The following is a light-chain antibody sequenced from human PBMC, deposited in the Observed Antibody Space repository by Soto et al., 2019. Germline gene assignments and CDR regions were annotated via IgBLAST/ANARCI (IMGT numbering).Light chain of an antibody. CDR1: QGISSY. V-gene: IGKV1-9*01. CDR3: QQLKSYPFT. CDR2: AAS. J-gene: IGKJ3*01. Sequence: IPVTQSPSSLSASVGDRVTITCRASQGISSYLAWYQQKPGKAPKLLIHAASTLQSGVPSRFSGSGAGTDFTLTISSLQPEDFATYYCQQLKSYPFTFGPGTKVDIK.